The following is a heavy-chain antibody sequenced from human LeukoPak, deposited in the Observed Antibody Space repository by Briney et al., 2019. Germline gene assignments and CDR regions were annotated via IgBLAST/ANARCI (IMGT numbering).Heavy chain of an antibody. D-gene: IGHD3-10*02. V-gene: IGHV3-48*01. Sequence: QPGGSLRLSCAASGFNFRSYSMNWVRQAPGKGLEWVSYISSLSGTIYYADSVKGRFIISRDNAKSSLFLQMNSLRAEDTAVYYCAELGITMIGGVWGKGTTVTISS. CDR1: GFNFRSYS. J-gene: IGHJ6*04. CDR3: AELGITMIGGV. CDR2: ISSLSGTI.